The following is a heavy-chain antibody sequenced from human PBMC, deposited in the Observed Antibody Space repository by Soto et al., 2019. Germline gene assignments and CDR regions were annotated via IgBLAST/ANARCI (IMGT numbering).Heavy chain of an antibody. CDR3: ATSQKGYNWNYFDH. Sequence: SETLSLTCTVSGASISGSYYYWAWLRQSPGKGPEWIGSVFYTGFTSYNPSLESRVSVSVDTSKSQFSLKLSAVTAADTAVYYCATSQKGYNWNYFDHWGQGALVTVSS. D-gene: IGHD1-20*01. V-gene: IGHV4-39*01. CDR2: VFYTGFT. CDR1: GASISGSYYY. J-gene: IGHJ4*02.